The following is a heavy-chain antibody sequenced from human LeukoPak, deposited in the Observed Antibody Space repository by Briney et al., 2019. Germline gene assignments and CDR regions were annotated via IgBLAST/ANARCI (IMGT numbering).Heavy chain of an antibody. CDR2: ITWNSGDI. D-gene: IGHD3-10*01. V-gene: IGHV3-9*01. CDR1: GFTFDDYA. Sequence: GGSLRLSCAASGFTFDDYAMHWVRQAPGKGLEWVSGITWNSGDIGFADSVKGRFTISRDNAKNSLYLQMNSLRAEDTAVYYCARDLTGSGDYWGQGTLVTVSS. J-gene: IGHJ4*02. CDR3: ARDLTGSGDY.